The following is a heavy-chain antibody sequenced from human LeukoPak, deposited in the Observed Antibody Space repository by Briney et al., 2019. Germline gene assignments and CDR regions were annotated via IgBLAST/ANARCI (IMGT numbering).Heavy chain of an antibody. CDR1: EYTFTSYA. D-gene: IGHD7-27*01. CDR2: INAGNGNT. CDR3: ARENQLGPFFDY. V-gene: IGHV1-3*01. J-gene: IGHJ4*02. Sequence: GASVKVSCKASEYTFTSYAMHWVRQAPGQRLEWMGWINAGNGNTKYSQKFQGRVTITRDTSASTAYMELSSLRSDDTAVYYCARENQLGPFFDYWGQGTLVTVSS.